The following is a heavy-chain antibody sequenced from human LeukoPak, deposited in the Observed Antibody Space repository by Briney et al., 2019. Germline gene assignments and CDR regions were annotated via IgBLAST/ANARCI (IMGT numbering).Heavy chain of an antibody. V-gene: IGHV1-69*01. Sequence: SSVKVSCKASGGTFSNYAISWVRQSPGQGLEWMGGIIPIFATPNYAQKFQGRITITADESTSTAYMELSSLRSEDTALYYCAIRGSLAAPGKFDYWDQGTLVTVSS. J-gene: IGHJ4*02. CDR3: AIRGSLAAPGKFDY. CDR1: GGTFSNYA. CDR2: IIPIFATP. D-gene: IGHD6-13*01.